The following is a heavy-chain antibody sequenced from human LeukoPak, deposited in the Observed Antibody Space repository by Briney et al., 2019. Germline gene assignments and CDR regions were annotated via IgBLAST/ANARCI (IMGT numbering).Heavy chain of an antibody. D-gene: IGHD1-26*01. J-gene: IGHJ4*02. CDR1: GFTVSSNY. Sequence: PGGSLRLSCAASGFTVSSNYMSWVRQAPGKGLEWVSVIYSGGSTYYADSVKGRFTISRDNTRNSLYLQMNSLRAEDTAMYYCARGFWGVGPTGSFDYWGQGTLVTVSS. CDR2: IYSGGST. CDR3: ARGFWGVGPTGSFDY. V-gene: IGHV3-53*01.